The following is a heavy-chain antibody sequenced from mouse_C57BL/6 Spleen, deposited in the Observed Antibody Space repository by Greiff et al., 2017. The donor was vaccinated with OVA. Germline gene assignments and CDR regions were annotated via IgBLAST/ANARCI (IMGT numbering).Heavy chain of an antibody. CDR2: ISSGSSTI. Sequence: EVQLVESGGGLVKPGGSLKLSCAASGFTFSDYGMHWVRQAPEKGLEWVSYISSGSSTIYYADTVKGRFTISRDNAKNTLFLQMTSLRSEDTAMYYCARNYDYDWYFDVWGTGTTVTVSS. J-gene: IGHJ1*03. CDR1: GFTFSDYG. D-gene: IGHD2-4*01. V-gene: IGHV5-17*01. CDR3: ARNYDYDWYFDV.